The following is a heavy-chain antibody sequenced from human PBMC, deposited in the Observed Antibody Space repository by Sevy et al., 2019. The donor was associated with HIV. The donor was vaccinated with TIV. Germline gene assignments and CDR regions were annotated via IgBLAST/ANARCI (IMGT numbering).Heavy chain of an antibody. CDR1: GYTFTSYY. CDR2: INPSGGST. CDR3: AREREEIAVAASLGYFDY. V-gene: IGHV1-46*01. Sequence: ASVKVSCKASGYTFTSYYMHWVRQAPGQGLEWMGIINPSGGSTSYAQKFQGRVTMTRDTSTSTVYMELSSLRSEDTAVYYCAREREEIAVAASLGYFDYWGQGTLVTVSS. J-gene: IGHJ4*02. D-gene: IGHD6-19*01.